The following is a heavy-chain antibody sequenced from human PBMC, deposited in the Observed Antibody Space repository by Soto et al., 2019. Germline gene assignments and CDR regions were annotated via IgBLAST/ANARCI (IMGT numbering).Heavy chain of an antibody. Sequence: KASETLSLTCTVSGGSFKRGSYSWSWIRKPPGKGLEWIGYVYHTGRTSYNPSLKSRVSISMDTSKNQVSLNLDSVIDADTAVYLCESDFYYFDSWSQGSLVTVS. J-gene: IGHJ4*02. D-gene: IGHD3-3*01. CDR1: GGSFKRGSYS. CDR2: VYHTGRT. CDR3: ESDFYYFDS. V-gene: IGHV4-61*01.